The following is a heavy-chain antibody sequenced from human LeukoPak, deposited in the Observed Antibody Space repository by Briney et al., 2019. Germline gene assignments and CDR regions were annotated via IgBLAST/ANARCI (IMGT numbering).Heavy chain of an antibody. D-gene: IGHD5-18*01. CDR1: GFTFSDYY. CDR3: ARVGYSYGYYFDY. J-gene: IGHJ4*02. CDR2: ISSSGSTI. V-gene: IGHV3-11*04. Sequence: PGGSLRLSCAASGFTFSDYYMSWIRQAPGKGLEWVSYISSSGSTIYYADSVKGRFTISGDSAKNSLYLQMNSLRAEDTAVYYCARVGYSYGYYFDYWGQGTLVTVSS.